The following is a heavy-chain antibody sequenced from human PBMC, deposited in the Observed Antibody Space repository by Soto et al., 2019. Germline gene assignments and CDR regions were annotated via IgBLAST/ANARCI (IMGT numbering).Heavy chain of an antibody. CDR1: GFTFSSYS. Sequence: EEQLVESGGGLVRPGGSLRLSCAASGFTFSSYSMNWVRQAPGKGLEWISYISSSISTTYYADSVKGRITISRDNAKNSLYLQMNSLRAEDTAVYYCAKAKLTGGHYGTDAWGQGTTVTVSS. CDR3: AKAKLTGGHYGTDA. CDR2: ISSSISTT. D-gene: IGHD3-9*01. V-gene: IGHV3-48*01. J-gene: IGHJ6*02.